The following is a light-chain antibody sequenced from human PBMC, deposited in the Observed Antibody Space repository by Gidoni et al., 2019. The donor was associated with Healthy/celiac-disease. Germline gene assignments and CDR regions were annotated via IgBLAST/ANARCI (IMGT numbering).Light chain of an antibody. Sequence: IRTTQSPSSFSASTGDRVPITCRASQGISSYLAWYQQKPGKAPKLLIYAASTVQSGVPSRFSGSGSGTDFTLTISCLQSEDFATYYCQQYYSYPGTFGQGTKVEIK. J-gene: IGKJ1*01. V-gene: IGKV1-8*01. CDR3: QQYYSYPGT. CDR1: QGISSY. CDR2: AAS.